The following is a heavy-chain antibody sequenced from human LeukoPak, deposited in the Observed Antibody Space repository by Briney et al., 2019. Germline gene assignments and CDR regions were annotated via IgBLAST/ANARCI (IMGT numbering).Heavy chain of an antibody. V-gene: IGHV3-23*01. J-gene: IGHJ4*02. Sequence: PGGFLRLSCAASGFTFSRIAMTWVRQAPGKGLEWVSTIRSNGDTAYNADSVRGRFAISRDNSKNALFLQMNSLRVEDTAIYYCAKGQELDDGVFDSWGQGTLVTVSS. CDR1: GFTFSRIA. CDR3: AKGQELDDGVFDS. D-gene: IGHD1-1*01. CDR2: IRSNGDTA.